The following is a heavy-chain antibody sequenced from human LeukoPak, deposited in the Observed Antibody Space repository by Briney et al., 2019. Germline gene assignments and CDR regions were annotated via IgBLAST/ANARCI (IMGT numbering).Heavy chain of an antibody. CDR1: GFTFTNYA. J-gene: IGHJ3*02. Sequence: GGSLRLSCAASGFTFTNYAMNWVRQAPGKGLEWVSTLSPSGADTYYADSVKGRFAISRDISKNTLYLQMNSLRAEDTAVYYCARRAYNWGAFDIWGQGTMVTVSS. CDR2: LSPSGADT. D-gene: IGHD5-24*01. V-gene: IGHV3-23*01. CDR3: ARRAYNWGAFDI.